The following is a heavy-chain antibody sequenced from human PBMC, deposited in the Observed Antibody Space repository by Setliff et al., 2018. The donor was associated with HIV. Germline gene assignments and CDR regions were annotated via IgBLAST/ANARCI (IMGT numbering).Heavy chain of an antibody. V-gene: IGHV1-46*01. CDR3: ARGWEGGMDY. CDR2: INPSGGST. CDR1: GYTFTRYF. J-gene: IGHJ4*02. D-gene: IGHD1-26*01. Sequence: ASVKVSCKASGYTFTRYFMHCVRQAPGQGLEWLGMINPSGGSTWYAQKFQGRVTMTGDTSTNTLYMELSSLRSEDTAVYYCARGWEGGMDYWGQGTLITVSS.